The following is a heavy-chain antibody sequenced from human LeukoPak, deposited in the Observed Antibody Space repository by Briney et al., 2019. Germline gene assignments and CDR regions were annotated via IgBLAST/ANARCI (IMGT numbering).Heavy chain of an antibody. CDR2: ISSNNGYI. Sequence: GGSLRLSCAASGFSFSSYRMNWVRQAPGKGLEWVASISSNNGYIYYADSVKGRFTISRDNGENSLHLQMNSPRAEDAAVYYCARDLGTRKSIAFADWGQGTLVTVSS. D-gene: IGHD6-6*01. V-gene: IGHV3-21*01. CDR1: GFSFSSYR. CDR3: ARDLGTRKSIAFAD. J-gene: IGHJ4*02.